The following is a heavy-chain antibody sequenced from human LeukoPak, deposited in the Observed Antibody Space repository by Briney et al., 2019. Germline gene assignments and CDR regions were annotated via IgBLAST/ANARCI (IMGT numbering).Heavy chain of an antibody. CDR2: IIPIFGTA. D-gene: IGHD2-2*02. J-gene: IGHJ6*02. CDR3: ARGGPYCSSTSCYNAPWYYYGMDV. Sequence: SVKVSCKASGGTFSIYAISWVRQAPGQGLEWMGGIIPIFGTANYAQKFQGRVTITADESTSTAYMELSSLRSEDTAVYYCARGGPYCSSTSCYNAPWYYYGMDVWGQGTTVTVSS. CDR1: GGTFSIYA. V-gene: IGHV1-69*01.